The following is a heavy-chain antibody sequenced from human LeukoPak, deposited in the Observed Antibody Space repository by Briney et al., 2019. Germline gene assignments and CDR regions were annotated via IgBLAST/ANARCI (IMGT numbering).Heavy chain of an antibody. J-gene: IGHJ3*02. CDR3: ARVYGGSGYAFDI. CDR1: GYSFTAYV. D-gene: IGHD3-3*01. CDR2: IIPILGIA. Sequence: GASVKVSCKASGYSFTAYVISWVRQAPGQGLEWMGRIIPILGIANYAQKFQGRVTITADKSTSTAYMELSSLRSEDTAVYYCARVYGGSGYAFDIWGQETMVTVSS. V-gene: IGHV1-69*04.